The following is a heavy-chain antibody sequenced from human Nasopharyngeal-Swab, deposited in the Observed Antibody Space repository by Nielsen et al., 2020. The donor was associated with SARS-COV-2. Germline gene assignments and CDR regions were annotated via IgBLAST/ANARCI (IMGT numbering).Heavy chain of an antibody. CDR1: GFTLGNYW. Sequence: GGSLRLSCAPSGFTLGNYWMSWARQAPGKGLEWVANINQDGSEKYYLDSVGGRFTISRDNPKNSLYLQMNILRAEYTSVYYCEREIRDSYYFDYWGQGTLVTVSS. V-gene: IGHV3-7*01. D-gene: IGHD3/OR15-3a*01. CDR3: EREIRDSYYFDY. CDR2: INQDGSEK. J-gene: IGHJ4*02.